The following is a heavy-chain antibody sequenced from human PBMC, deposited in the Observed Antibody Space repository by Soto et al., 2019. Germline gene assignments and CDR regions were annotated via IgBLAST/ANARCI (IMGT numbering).Heavy chain of an antibody. CDR2: ISGGGNDR. D-gene: IGHD6-13*01. V-gene: IGHV3-23*01. CDR1: GFTFSSYA. J-gene: IGHJ4*02. Sequence: GSLRLSCAASGFTFSSYAMSWVRQAPGKGLEWVSAISGGGNDRFYADSVRGRFTISRDNSRNTLYLHMNSLRAEDTAVHYCARSLFIASTDTEPFDSCDPAPLGTLSS. CDR3: ARSLFIASTDTEPFDS.